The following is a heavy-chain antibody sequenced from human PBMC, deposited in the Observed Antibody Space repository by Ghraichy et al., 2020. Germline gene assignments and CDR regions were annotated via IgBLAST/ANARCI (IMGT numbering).Heavy chain of an antibody. CDR2: ISSSGGST. V-gene: IGHV3-23*01. CDR3: AKDPVTGYCSSTSCLSRFDARWYFDY. Sequence: LSLTCAASGFTFSSYAMSWVRQAPGKGLEWVSAISSSGGSTYYADSVKGRFTISRDNSKNTLYLQMNSLRAEDTAVYYCAKDPVTGYCSSTSCLSRFDARWYFDYWGQGTLVTVSS. CDR1: GFTFSSYA. J-gene: IGHJ4*02. D-gene: IGHD2-2*01.